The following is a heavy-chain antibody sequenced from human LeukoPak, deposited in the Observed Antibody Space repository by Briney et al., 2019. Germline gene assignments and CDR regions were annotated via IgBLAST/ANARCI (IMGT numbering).Heavy chain of an antibody. D-gene: IGHD1-26*01. Sequence: SETLSLTCTVSGGSISGSYYWAWIRQPPGKGLEWIGSIYSGGRIYYNPSLKSRVTISVDTSKNHFSLKLTSVTAADTAVYYCARDGYSGSYYPPYYFDYWGQGTLVTVSS. CDR3: ARDGYSGSYYPPYYFDY. J-gene: IGHJ4*02. CDR2: IYSGGRI. V-gene: IGHV4-39*02. CDR1: GGSISGSYY.